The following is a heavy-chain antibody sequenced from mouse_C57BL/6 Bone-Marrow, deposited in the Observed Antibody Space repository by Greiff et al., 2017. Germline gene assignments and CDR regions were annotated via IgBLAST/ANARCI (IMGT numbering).Heavy chain of an antibody. CDR1: GYTFTSYW. J-gene: IGHJ3*01. Sequence: QVQLQQSGAELVKPGASVKLSCKASGYTFTSYWMHWVKQRPGQGLEWIGMIHPNSGSTNYNEKFKSKATLTVDKSSSTAYMQLGSLTSEDSAVYYCARPYGAWFAYWGQGTLVTVSA. V-gene: IGHV1-64*01. D-gene: IGHD1-1*01. CDR3: ARPYGAWFAY. CDR2: IHPNSGST.